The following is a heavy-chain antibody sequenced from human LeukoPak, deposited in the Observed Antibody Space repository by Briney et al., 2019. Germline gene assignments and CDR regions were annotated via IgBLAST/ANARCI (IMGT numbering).Heavy chain of an antibody. CDR1: GLTFRIQA. Sequence: GGSLRLSCAASGLTFRIQAMSWVRHAPGKGLEWVSAISGGGDYTYYGDSVKGRFTISRDNTKNTLYLQMNSLSPEDTAVYYCAKDYGGNPFEYWGQGTLVTVSS. CDR2: ISGGGDYT. D-gene: IGHD4-23*01. V-gene: IGHV3-23*01. CDR3: AKDYGGNPFEY. J-gene: IGHJ4*02.